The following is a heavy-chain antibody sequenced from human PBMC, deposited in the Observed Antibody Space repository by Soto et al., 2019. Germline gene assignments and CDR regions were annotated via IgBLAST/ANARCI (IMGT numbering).Heavy chain of an antibody. J-gene: IGHJ6*02. CDR1: GFTFSSYW. D-gene: IGHD3-22*01. V-gene: IGHV3-74*01. CDR3: ARDGIDYYDSSGQTYYYYYGMDV. CDR2: INSDGSST. Sequence: EVQLVESGGGLVQPGGSLRLSCAASGFTFSSYWMHWVRQAPGKGLVWVSRINSDGSSTSYADSVKGRFTISRNNAKNTLYLQMNRLRAEDTAVYYCARDGIDYYDSSGQTYYYYYGMDVWGQGTTVTVSS.